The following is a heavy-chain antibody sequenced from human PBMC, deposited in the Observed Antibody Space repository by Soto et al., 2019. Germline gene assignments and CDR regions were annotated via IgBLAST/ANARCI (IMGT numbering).Heavy chain of an antibody. Sequence: ALRLSCTASGFTFGDHAMSWVRQAPGKGLEWVGFLRRKTYGGTTEYGASVKGRLTISRDDSINIAYLQMDSLKTDDTAVYYCARDGDYYLSGTYGYFDFWGQGGLVTVSS. J-gene: IGHJ4*02. D-gene: IGHD3-10*01. CDR3: ARDGDYYLSGTYGYFDF. V-gene: IGHV3-49*04. CDR1: GFTFGDHA. CDR2: LRRKTYGGTT.